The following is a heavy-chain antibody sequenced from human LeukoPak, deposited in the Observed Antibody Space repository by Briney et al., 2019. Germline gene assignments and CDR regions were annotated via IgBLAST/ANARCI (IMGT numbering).Heavy chain of an antibody. Sequence: GGSLRLSCAASGFTFSAFAMTWVRQAPGKGLEWVSTITSDGDNTYSADSVKGRITFSRDNSKNTLSLQLRSLRAEDTAVYYCAKDLSYASGSSDYWGQGTLVTVSS. CDR3: AKDLSYASGSSDY. CDR2: ITSDGDNT. CDR1: GFTFSAFA. D-gene: IGHD6-19*01. J-gene: IGHJ4*02. V-gene: IGHV3-23*01.